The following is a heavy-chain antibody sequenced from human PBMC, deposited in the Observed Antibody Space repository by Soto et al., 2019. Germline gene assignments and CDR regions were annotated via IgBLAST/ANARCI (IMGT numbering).Heavy chain of an antibody. D-gene: IGHD6-19*01. J-gene: IGHJ6*03. V-gene: IGHV1-3*01. CDR1: GYTFTSYA. CDR2: INAGNGNT. Sequence: QVQLVQSGAEVKKPGASVKVSCKASGYTFTSYAMHWVRQAPGQRLEWMGWINAGNGNTKYSQKFQGRVTITRDTSASTAYMELSSLRSEDTAVYYCAREMGEDSSGWYSYYYYYYMDVWGKGTTVTVSS. CDR3: AREMGEDSSGWYSYYYYYYMDV.